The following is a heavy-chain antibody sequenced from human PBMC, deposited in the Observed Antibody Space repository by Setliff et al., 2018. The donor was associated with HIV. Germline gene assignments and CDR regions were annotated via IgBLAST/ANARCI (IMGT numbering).Heavy chain of an antibody. CDR1: GYTFTSYY. J-gene: IGHJ4*02. V-gene: IGHV1-46*01. Sequence: ASVKVSCKASGYTFTSYYMHWVRQAPGQGLEWMGIINPSGGSTSYAQKFQGRVTMTRDTSTSTVYMELSSLRSEDTAVYYCARGGRRIAAAGTFDYWGQGTLVTVSS. D-gene: IGHD6-13*01. CDR2: INPSGGST. CDR3: ARGGRRIAAAGTFDY.